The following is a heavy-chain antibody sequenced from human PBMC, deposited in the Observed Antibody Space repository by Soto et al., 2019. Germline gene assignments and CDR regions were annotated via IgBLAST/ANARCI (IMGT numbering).Heavy chain of an antibody. CDR2: ISYDGSNK. Sequence: QVQLVESGGGVVQPGRSLRLSCAASGFTFSSYAMHWVRQAPGKGLEWVAVISYDGSNKYYADSVKGRFTISRDNSKNTLYLQMNSLRAEDTAVYYCAGEYPTTSFDYWGQGTLVTVSS. D-gene: IGHD1-26*01. CDR3: AGEYPTTSFDY. CDR1: GFTFSSYA. J-gene: IGHJ4*02. V-gene: IGHV3-30-3*01.